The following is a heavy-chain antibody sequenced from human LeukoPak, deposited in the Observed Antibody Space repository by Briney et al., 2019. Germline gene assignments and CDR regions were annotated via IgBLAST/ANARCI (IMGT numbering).Heavy chain of an antibody. CDR2: INHSGST. CDR1: GGSFSGYY. Sequence: SETLSLTCAVYGGSFSGYYWSWIRQPPGKGLEWIGEINHSGSTNYNPSLKSRVTISVDTSKNQFSLKLSSVTAADTAVYHCARAGYSSSPHDYWGQGTLVTVSS. CDR3: ARAGYSSSPHDY. D-gene: IGHD6-6*01. J-gene: IGHJ4*02. V-gene: IGHV4-34*01.